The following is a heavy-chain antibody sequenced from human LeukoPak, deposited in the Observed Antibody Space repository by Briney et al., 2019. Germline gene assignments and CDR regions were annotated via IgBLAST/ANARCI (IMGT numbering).Heavy chain of an antibody. CDR3: ARDNYYGSGGGMEDGFDI. V-gene: IGHV4-39*07. CDR2: ISYSGTT. D-gene: IGHD3-10*01. Sequence: PSETLSLTCSVSGGSLSSRIYYWGWIRQPPGKGLEWIGSISYSGTTYYNPSLKSRVTISVDTSKNQFSLKLSSVTAADTAVYYCARDNYYGSGGGMEDGFDIWGQGTMVTVSS. CDR1: GGSLSSRIYY. J-gene: IGHJ3*02.